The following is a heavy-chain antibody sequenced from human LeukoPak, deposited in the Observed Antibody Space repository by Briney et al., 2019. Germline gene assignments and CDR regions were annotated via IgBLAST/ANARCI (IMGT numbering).Heavy chain of an antibody. J-gene: IGHJ4*02. CDR3: ARVGYDILTGYHSFDY. Sequence: ASVKVSCKASGYTFTSYDISWVRQAPGQGLEWMGWINPNSGGTNYAQKFQGRVTMTRDTSISTAYMELSRLRSDDTAVYYCARVGYDILTGYHSFDYWGQGTLVTVSS. D-gene: IGHD3-9*01. CDR1: GYTFTSYD. CDR2: INPNSGGT. V-gene: IGHV1-2*02.